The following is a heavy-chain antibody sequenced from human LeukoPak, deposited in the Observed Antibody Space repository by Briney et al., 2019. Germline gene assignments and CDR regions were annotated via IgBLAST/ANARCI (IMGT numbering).Heavy chain of an antibody. CDR1: GFTLSSNS. D-gene: IGHD2-2*01. V-gene: IGHV3-30*18. CDR3: AKYSCSSTSCHYGMDV. Sequence: GGSLRLSCAASGFTLSSNSMHWARQAPGKGLEWVAVISYDGSNKYYADSVKGRFTISRDNSKNTLYLQMNSLRAEDTAVYYCAKYSCSSTSCHYGMDVWGQGTTVTVSS. CDR2: ISYDGSNK. J-gene: IGHJ6*02.